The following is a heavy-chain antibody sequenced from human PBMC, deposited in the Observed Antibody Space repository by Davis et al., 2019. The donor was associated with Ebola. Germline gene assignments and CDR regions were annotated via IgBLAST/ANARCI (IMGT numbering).Heavy chain of an antibody. D-gene: IGHD3-10*01. J-gene: IGHJ4*02. CDR3: ARAAYYYGSGVDY. V-gene: IGHV4-39*07. CDR1: GGSISSSSYY. CDR2: IYYSGST. Sequence: SETLSLTCTVSGGSISSSSYYWGWIRQSPGKGLEWIGSIYYSGSTYYNPSLKSRVTISVDTSKNQFSLKLSSVTAADTAVYYCARAAYYYGSGVDYWGQGTLVTVSS.